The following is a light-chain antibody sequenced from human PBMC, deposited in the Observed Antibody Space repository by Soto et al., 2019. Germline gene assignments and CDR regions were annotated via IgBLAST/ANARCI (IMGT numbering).Light chain of an antibody. J-gene: IGLJ3*02. V-gene: IGLV2-14*01. CDR1: SSDVGGYNY. CDR3: SSYTIGSTLWV. CDR2: DVS. Sequence: QSALTQPASVSESPGQSITISCTGTSSDVGGYNYVSWYQQHPGKAPKLMIYDVSNRPSGVSNRFSGAKSGNTASLTISGLQAEDEADYDCSSYTIGSTLWVFGGGTKLSVL.